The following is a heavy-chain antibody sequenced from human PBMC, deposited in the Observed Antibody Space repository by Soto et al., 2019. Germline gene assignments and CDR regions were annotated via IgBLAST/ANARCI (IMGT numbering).Heavy chain of an antibody. J-gene: IGHJ1*01. Sequence: GGSLRLSCAASGFTFSDYYMSWIRQAPGKGLEWVSYISSSGSTIYYADSVKGRFTISRDNAKNSLYLQMNSLRAEDTAVYYWARDGIAVAEYFQHWGQGTLVTVSS. CDR3: ARDGIAVAEYFQH. CDR2: ISSSGSTI. CDR1: GFTFSDYY. V-gene: IGHV3-11*01. D-gene: IGHD6-19*01.